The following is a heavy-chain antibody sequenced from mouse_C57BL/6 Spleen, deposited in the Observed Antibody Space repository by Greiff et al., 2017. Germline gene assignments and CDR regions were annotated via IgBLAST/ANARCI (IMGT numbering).Heavy chain of an antibody. V-gene: IGHV5-9-1*02. CDR2: ISSGGDYI. Sequence: EVQRVESGEGLVKPGGSLKLSCAASGFTFSSYAMSWVRQTPEKRLERVAYISSGGDYIYYADTVKGRFTISRDNARNTLYLQMSSLKSEDTAMYYCTRDLYDGYYYAMDYWGQGTSVTVSS. J-gene: IGHJ4*01. CDR1: GFTFSSYA. D-gene: IGHD2-3*01. CDR3: TRDLYDGYYYAMDY.